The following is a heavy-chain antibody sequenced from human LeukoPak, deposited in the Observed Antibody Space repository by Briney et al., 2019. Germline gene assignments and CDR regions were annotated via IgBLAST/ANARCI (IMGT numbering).Heavy chain of an antibody. CDR2: ISAYNGNT. CDR3: ARDLAMLVVPAATMDY. V-gene: IGHV1-18*01. J-gene: IGHJ4*02. Sequence: ASVKVSCKASGYTFTSYGISWVRQAPGQGLEWMGWISAYNGNTNYAQKLQGRVTMTTDTSTSTAYMELRSLRSDDTAVYYCARDLAMLVVPAATMDYWGQGTLVTVSS. D-gene: IGHD2-2*01. CDR1: GYTFTSYG.